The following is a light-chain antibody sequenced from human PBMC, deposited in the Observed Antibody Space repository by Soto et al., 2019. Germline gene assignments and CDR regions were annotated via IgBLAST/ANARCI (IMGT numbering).Light chain of an antibody. CDR3: LQDDTYPLT. CDR1: QDIRTD. Sequence: AIQMTQSPSSLSASVGDRVTVTCRASQDIRTDLGWYRQRPGKAPQLLIYGASRLQSGVQSRFSGSGSGTEFTLIISSLQPEDSATYYCLQDDTYPLTFGGGTKVDIK. J-gene: IGKJ4*01. V-gene: IGKV1-6*01. CDR2: GAS.